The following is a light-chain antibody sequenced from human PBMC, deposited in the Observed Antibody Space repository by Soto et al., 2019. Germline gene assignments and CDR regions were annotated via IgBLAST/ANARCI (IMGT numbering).Light chain of an antibody. CDR3: QQSYSYPRS. J-gene: IGKJ1*01. CDR1: QGISSY. Sequence: AIRMTQSPSSLSASTGARVTITCRASQGISSYLAWYQQKPGKAPKLLIYAASTLQSGVPSRFSGSGSGTDFTLTISCLQSVDFATYYCQQSYSYPRSFGQGTNVRIK. CDR2: AAS. V-gene: IGKV1-8*01.